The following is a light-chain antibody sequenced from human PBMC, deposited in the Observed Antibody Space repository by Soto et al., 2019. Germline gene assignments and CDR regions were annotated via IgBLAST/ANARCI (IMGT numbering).Light chain of an antibody. CDR2: DVS. J-gene: IGLJ2*01. CDR1: SGDVGNYNY. V-gene: IGLV2-11*01. Sequence: QSALTQPRSVSGSPGQSVTISCTGTSGDVGNYNYVSWYQQHPGKAPKLMIYDVSNRPSGVSNRFSGSKSGNTASLTISGLQTDDEADYYCCSQAGYYTVLFGGGTKLTVL. CDR3: CSQAGYYTVL.